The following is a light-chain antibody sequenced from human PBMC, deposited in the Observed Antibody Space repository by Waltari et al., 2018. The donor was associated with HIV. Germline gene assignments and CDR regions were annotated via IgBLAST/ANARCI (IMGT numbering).Light chain of an antibody. CDR1: QSVTSY. CDR2: SAS. V-gene: IGKV1-5*03. Sequence: DIQMTRSPPSLFASMGARGTIPCRASQSVTSYLPCYQQKLGSSPNLLIFSASTLVTGVSSTFSASGSGTHFTLTITNLQPDDVATYFCQQYDSYPWTFGQGTRV. CDR3: QQYDSYPWT. J-gene: IGKJ1*01.